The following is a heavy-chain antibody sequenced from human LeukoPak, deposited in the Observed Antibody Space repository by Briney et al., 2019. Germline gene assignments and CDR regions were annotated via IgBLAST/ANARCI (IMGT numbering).Heavy chain of an antibody. D-gene: IGHD3-3*01. CDR2: IYYSGST. CDR1: GGSISSSSYY. Sequence: PAETLSLTCTVSGGSISSSSYYWGWIRQPPGKGLEWIGSIYYSGSTYYNPSLKSRVTISVDTSKNQFSLKLSSVTAADTAVYHCARCGYYDFWSGYNPATFDYWGQGTLVTVSS. V-gene: IGHV4-39*01. J-gene: IGHJ4*02. CDR3: ARCGYYDFWSGYNPATFDY.